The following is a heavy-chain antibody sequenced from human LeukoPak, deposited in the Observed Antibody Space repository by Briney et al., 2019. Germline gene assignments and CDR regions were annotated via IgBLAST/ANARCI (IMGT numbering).Heavy chain of an antibody. Sequence: SETLSLTCTVSGGSISNYFWSWIRQPPGKGLEWIGYIFISGGTNYNPSLKSRVTMSEDRSKNQFPLELSSVTAADTAVYYCARLADTTVANYYLDYWGQGTLVTVSS. J-gene: IGHJ4*02. CDR1: GGSISNYF. D-gene: IGHD1-26*01. V-gene: IGHV4-4*09. CDR2: IFISGGT. CDR3: ARLADTTVANYYLDY.